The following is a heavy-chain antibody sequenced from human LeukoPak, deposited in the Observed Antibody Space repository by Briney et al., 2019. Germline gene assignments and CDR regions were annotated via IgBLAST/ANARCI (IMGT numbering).Heavy chain of an antibody. CDR3: TRASSGGSCYSDY. CDR2: IRSKAYGGTT. Sequence: GGSLRLSCTASGFTFGDYAMSWFRQAPGEGLEWVGFIRSKAYGGTTEYAASVKGRFTISRDDSKSIAYLQMNSLKTEDTAVYYCTRASSGGSCYSDYWGQGTLVTVSS. D-gene: IGHD2-15*01. J-gene: IGHJ4*02. V-gene: IGHV3-49*03. CDR1: GFTFGDYA.